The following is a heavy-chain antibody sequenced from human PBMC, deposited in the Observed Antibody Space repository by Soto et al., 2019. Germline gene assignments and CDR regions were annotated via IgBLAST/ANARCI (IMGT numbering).Heavy chain of an antibody. V-gene: IGHV3-15*01. CDR1: GFTFSNAW. CDR2: IKSKTDGGTT. D-gene: IGHD2-15*01. J-gene: IGHJ6*02. Sequence: GESLKISCAASGFTFSNAWMSWVRQAPGKGLEWVGRIKSKTDGGTTDYAAPVKGRFTISRDDSKNTLYLQMNSLKTEDTAVYYCTTASSFDCSGGSCYYYGMDVWGQGTTVTVSS. CDR3: TTASSFDCSGGSCYYYGMDV.